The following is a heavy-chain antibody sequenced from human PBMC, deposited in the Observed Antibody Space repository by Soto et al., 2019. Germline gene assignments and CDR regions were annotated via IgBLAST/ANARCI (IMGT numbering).Heavy chain of an antibody. CDR3: ARVRSTMWFGESPHAFDI. J-gene: IGHJ3*02. CDR2: INPSGGST. D-gene: IGHD3-10*01. Sequence: ASVKVSCKASGYTFTSYYMHWVRQAPGQGLEWMGIINPSGGSTSYAQKFQGRVTMTRDTSTSTVYMELSSLRSEDTAVYYCARVRSTMWFGESPHAFDIWGQGTMVTVSS. CDR1: GYTFTSYY. V-gene: IGHV1-46*01.